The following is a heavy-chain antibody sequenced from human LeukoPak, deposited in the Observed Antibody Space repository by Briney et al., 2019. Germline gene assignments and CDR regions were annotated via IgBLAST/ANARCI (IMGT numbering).Heavy chain of an antibody. V-gene: IGHV3-23*01. D-gene: IGHD5-18*01. CDR3: AKSGGYSYVWAFDY. CDR2: ISGSGGST. Sequence: QPGGPLRLSCAASGFTFSSYAMSWVRQAPGKGLEWVSAISGSGGSTYYADSVKGRFTISRDNSKNTLYLQMNSLRAEDTAVYYCAKSGGYSYVWAFDYWGQGTLVTVSS. J-gene: IGHJ4*02. CDR1: GFTFSSYA.